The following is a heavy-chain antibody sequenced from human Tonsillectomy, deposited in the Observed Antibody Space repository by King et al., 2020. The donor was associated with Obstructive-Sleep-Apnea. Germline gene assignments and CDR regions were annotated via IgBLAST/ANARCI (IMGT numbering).Heavy chain of an antibody. J-gene: IGHJ6*02. V-gene: IGHV3-30*04. CDR1: GFTFSSYA. CDR3: AKGVTNWNYDTFFYYYGMDV. Sequence: QLVQSGGGVVQPGRSLRLSCVASGFTFSSYAMHWVRQAPGKGLGWVAVISYDGSNKYYADSVKGRFTISRDNSRNTLYLQMNILRAEDTAVYYCAKGVTNWNYDTFFYYYGMDVWGQGTTVTVSS. D-gene: IGHD1-7*01. CDR2: ISYDGSNK.